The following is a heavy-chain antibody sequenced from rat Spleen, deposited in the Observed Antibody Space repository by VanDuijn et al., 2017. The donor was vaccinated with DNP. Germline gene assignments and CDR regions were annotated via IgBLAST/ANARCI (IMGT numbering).Heavy chain of an antibody. Sequence: EVKLLESGGGLVQPGGSMRLSCAASGFTFTDFYMNWIRQPAGKAPEWLGFIRNKANGYTREYNPSVKGRFTISRDNTQNMVYLQINTLRAEDTATYYCASLDYYSSPYWGRGVMVTVSS. CDR2: IRNKANGYTR. D-gene: IGHD1-2*01. CDR3: ASLDYYSSPY. CDR1: GFTFTDFY. J-gene: IGHJ2*01. V-gene: IGHV7-7*01.